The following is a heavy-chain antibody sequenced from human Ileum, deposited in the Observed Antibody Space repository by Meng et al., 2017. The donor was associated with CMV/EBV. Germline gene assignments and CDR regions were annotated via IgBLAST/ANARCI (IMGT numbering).Heavy chain of an antibody. CDR1: GYTFTEFG. D-gene: IGHD6-13*01. V-gene: IGHV1-18*01. J-gene: IGHJ4*02. CDR3: ARDRSSSDY. CDR2: ISAYDGRT. Sequence: ASVKVSCKASGYTFTEFGISWVRQAPGQGLEWIGWISAYDGRTDYAERTHGRVSLTTDTSTNTAYMEMWSLRSDDTAIYYCARDRSSSDYWGQGTLVTVSS.